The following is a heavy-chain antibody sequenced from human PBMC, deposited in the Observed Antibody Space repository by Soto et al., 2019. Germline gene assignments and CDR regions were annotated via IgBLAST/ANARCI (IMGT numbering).Heavy chain of an antibody. Sequence: QITLKESGPTLVSPTQTLTLTCTFSGFSLSTTGVGVGWIRQPPGKALEWLALIYWDDDKRYSPSLKSRLTITKDTSKNQVVLTMTNMAPVHTATYFCTYWSSGSLIDYWGQGTLVTVSS. D-gene: IGHD6-19*01. J-gene: IGHJ4*02. CDR2: IYWDDDK. CDR3: TYWSSGSLIDY. V-gene: IGHV2-5*02. CDR1: GFSLSTTGVG.